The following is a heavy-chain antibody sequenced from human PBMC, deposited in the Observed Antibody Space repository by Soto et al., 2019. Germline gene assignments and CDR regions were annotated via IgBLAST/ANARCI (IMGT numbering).Heavy chain of an antibody. CDR1: GFTFSSYD. V-gene: IGHV3-13*01. Sequence: GGSLRLSCAASGFTFSSYDMHWVRQATGKGLEWVSAIGTAGDTYYPGSVKGRFTISRENAKNSLYLQMNSLRAEDTAVYYCARVRRSSYGMDVWGQGTTVTVSS. CDR3: ARVRRSSYGMDV. CDR2: IGTAGDT. J-gene: IGHJ6*02.